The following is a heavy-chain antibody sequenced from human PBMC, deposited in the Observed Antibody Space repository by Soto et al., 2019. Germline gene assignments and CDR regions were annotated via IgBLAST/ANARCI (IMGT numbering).Heavy chain of an antibody. D-gene: IGHD6-19*01. Sequence: GESLKISCKGSEYSFTNHWIAWVRQMPGKGLEWMGIIYPGDSDTRYSPSFQGQVTISADKSISIAYLEWSSLKDSDTAMHSCATHVARAGPTSSYCGRGVWG. CDR2: IYPGDSDT. CDR3: ATHVARAGPTSSYCGRGV. V-gene: IGHV5-51*01. J-gene: IGHJ6*01. CDR1: EYSFTNHW.